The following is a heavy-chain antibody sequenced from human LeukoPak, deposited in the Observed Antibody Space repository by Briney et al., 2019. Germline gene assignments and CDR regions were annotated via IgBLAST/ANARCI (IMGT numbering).Heavy chain of an antibody. Sequence: ASVTVSCKASGYTFTSYCMHWVRQAPGQGLEWMGIINPSGGSTSYAQKFQGRVTMTRDTSTSTVYMELSSLRSEDTAVYYCASLTGEFDYWGQGTLVTVSS. CDR1: GYTFTSYC. CDR3: ASLTGEFDY. J-gene: IGHJ4*02. V-gene: IGHV1-46*01. CDR2: INPSGGST. D-gene: IGHD7-27*01.